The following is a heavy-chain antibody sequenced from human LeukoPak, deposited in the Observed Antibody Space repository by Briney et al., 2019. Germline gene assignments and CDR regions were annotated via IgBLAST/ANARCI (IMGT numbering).Heavy chain of an antibody. V-gene: IGHV3-23*01. CDR2: IGLSGSST. D-gene: IGHD2-21*02. CDR1: GFTFSNFV. Sequence: PGGSLRLSCAASGFTFSNFVMSWVRQAPGKGLEWVSTIGLSGSSTYYAGSVKGRFTISRDNSKNTLYLQMNSLRAEDTAIYYCVREDTPATANYWGQGTLVTISS. J-gene: IGHJ4*02. CDR3: VREDTPATANY.